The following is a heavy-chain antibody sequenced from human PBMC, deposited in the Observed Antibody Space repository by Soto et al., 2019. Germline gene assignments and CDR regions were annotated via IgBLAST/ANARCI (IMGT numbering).Heavy chain of an antibody. CDR1: GGTLSSYP. CDR3: ARGLASAEAEGYYCQS. D-gene: IGHD3-10*01. CDR2: IVPILRIA. J-gene: IGHJ5*02. V-gene: IGHV1-69*02. Sequence: QVQLVQSGAEVRKPESSVKVSCRASGGTLSSYPISWVRQAPGQGLEWMGRIVPILRIANYAQKFQGRVTITADTSTSTAYKELGSPTSEDTAVDYCARGLASAEAEGYYCQSWGQGTLVSVSP.